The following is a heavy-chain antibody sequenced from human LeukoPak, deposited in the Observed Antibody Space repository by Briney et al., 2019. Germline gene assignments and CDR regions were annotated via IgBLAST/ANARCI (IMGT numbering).Heavy chain of an antibody. CDR3: ANYGSGSYKFDP. CDR1: GGSISSGGYY. V-gene: IGHV4-31*03. Sequence: SETLSLTCTVSGGSISSGGYYWSWIRQHPGKGLEWIGYIHHSGSTYYNPSLKSRLIISLDTSKNQFSLKLNSVTAADTAVYYCANYGSGSYKFDPWGQGTLVTVSS. CDR2: IHHSGST. D-gene: IGHD3-10*01. J-gene: IGHJ5*02.